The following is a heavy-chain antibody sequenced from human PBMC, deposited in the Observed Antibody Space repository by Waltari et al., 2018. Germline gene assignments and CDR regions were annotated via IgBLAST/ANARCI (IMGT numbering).Heavy chain of an antibody. CDR3: VLGSNPPQH. CDR1: GFIFSSYS. V-gene: IGHV3-21*01. J-gene: IGHJ1*01. Sequence: EVQLVESGGGLVKPGGSLRLSCAASGFIFSSYSMNWVRQAPGKGLEWFSSISSSSSYIYYADSVRGRFIISRDNAKNSLYLQMNSLRAEDTAVYYCVLGSNPPQHWGQGTLLTVSS. D-gene: IGHD4-4*01. CDR2: ISSSSSYI.